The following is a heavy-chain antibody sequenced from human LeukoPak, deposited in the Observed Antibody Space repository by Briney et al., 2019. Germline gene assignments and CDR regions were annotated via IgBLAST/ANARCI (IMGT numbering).Heavy chain of an antibody. Sequence: PSETLSLTSTVPGGSISSYYWSWIWQPPGEGRGWIWYIYYSGSTNYTPCLKSPVTISVDTSKNQFSPKLSSVTAADTAVYYCANDSSGYRGGAFDIWGQGKMVTVSS. J-gene: IGHJ3*02. V-gene: IGHV4-59*01. CDR3: ANDSSGYRGGAFDI. CDR1: GGSISSYY. D-gene: IGHD3-22*01. CDR2: IYYSGST.